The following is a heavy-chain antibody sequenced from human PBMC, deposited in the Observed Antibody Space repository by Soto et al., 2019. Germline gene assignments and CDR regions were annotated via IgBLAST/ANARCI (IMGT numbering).Heavy chain of an antibody. CDR2: ISSSSSYI. D-gene: IGHD2-15*01. V-gene: IGHV3-21*01. CDR1: GFTFSSYS. Sequence: EVQLVESGGGLVKPGGSLRLSCAASGFTFSSYSMNWVRQAPGKGLEWVSSISSSSSYIYYADSVKGRFTICRDNAKNSLYLQMNSLRAEDTAVYYCARGGYCSGGSCYSAVWYFDLWGRGTLVTVSS. J-gene: IGHJ2*01. CDR3: ARGGYCSGGSCYSAVWYFDL.